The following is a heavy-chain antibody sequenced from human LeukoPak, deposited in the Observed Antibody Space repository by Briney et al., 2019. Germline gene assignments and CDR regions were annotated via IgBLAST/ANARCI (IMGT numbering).Heavy chain of an antibody. Sequence: SVRVSCKASGGAFSSYAISWVRQAPGQGLEWMGGIIPIFGTANYAQKFQGRVTITADESTSTAYMELSSLRSEDTAVYYCARARELGYCSGGSCYSRYYFDYWGQGTLVTVSS. CDR3: ARARELGYCSGGSCYSRYYFDY. CDR1: GGAFSSYA. J-gene: IGHJ4*02. CDR2: IIPIFGTA. D-gene: IGHD2-15*01. V-gene: IGHV1-69*13.